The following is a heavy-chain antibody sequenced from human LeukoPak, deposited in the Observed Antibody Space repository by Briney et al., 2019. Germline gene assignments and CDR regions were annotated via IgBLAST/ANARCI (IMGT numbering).Heavy chain of an antibody. CDR1: GFTFSSYW. Sequence: GGSLRLSCAASGFTFSSYWMSWVRQAPGKGLEWVANIKQDGSEKYYVDSVKGRFTISRDNAKNSLYLQMNSLRAEDTAVYYCAIGPYYYDSSGYSLLGYWGQGTLVTVSS. D-gene: IGHD3-22*01. J-gene: IGHJ4*02. CDR2: IKQDGSEK. V-gene: IGHV3-7*01. CDR3: AIGPYYYDSSGYSLLGY.